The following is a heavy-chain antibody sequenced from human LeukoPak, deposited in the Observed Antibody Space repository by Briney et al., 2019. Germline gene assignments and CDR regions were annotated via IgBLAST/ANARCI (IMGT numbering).Heavy chain of an antibody. D-gene: IGHD3-3*01. CDR1: GFTFSRHW. J-gene: IGHJ4*02. CDR2: IGPDGNAK. CDR3: VTWSGPDSEPLNF. Sequence: GGSLRLSCAASGFTFSRHWMSWVRQTPDKGLEWVAHIGPDGNAKYYVDFVKGQFTISRDNAKNSLILQMNSLRAEDTAEYYCVTWSGPDSEPLNFWGQGTLVAVSS. V-gene: IGHV3-7*01.